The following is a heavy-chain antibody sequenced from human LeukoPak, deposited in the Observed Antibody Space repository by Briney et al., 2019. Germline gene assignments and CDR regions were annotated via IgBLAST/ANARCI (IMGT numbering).Heavy chain of an antibody. J-gene: IGHJ5*02. CDR2: IYYSGST. Sequence: SETLSLTCTVSGGSISSYYWSWIRQPPGKGLEWIGYIYYSGSTNYNPSLKSRVTISVDTSKNQFSLKLSSVTAADTAVYYCARRPTTYGDYGRSRTDNWFDPWGQGTLVTVSS. CDR3: ARRPTTYGDYGRSRTDNWFDP. V-gene: IGHV4-59*01. D-gene: IGHD4-17*01. CDR1: GGSISSYY.